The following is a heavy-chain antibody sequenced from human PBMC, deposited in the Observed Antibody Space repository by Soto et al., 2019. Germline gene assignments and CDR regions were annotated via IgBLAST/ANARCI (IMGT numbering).Heavy chain of an antibody. V-gene: IGHV3-15*07. CDR1: GFTFSNAW. CDR3: TTDRYCSGGSCYISGMDV. J-gene: IGHJ6*02. D-gene: IGHD2-15*01. CDR2: IKSKTDGGTT. Sequence: GGSLRLSCAASGFTFSNAWMNWVRQAPGKGLEWVGRIKSKTDGGTTDYAAPVKGRFTISRDDSKNTLYLQMNSLKTEDTAVYYCTTDRYCSGGSCYISGMDVWGQGTTVTVSS.